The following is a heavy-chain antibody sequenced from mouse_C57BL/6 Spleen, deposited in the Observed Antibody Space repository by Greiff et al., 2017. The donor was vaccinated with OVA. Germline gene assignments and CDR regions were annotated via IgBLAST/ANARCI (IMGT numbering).Heavy chain of an antibody. D-gene: IGHD2-1*01. CDR2: ISSGGSYT. V-gene: IGHV5-6*02. Sequence: EVMLVESGGDLVKPGGSLKLSCAASGFTFSSYGMSWVRQTPDKRLEWVATISSGGSYTYYPASVKGRFTISRDNAKNTLYLQLSSLKSEDTAMNYCARQYGNHYFDYWGQGTTLTVSS. CDR3: ARQYGNHYFDY. J-gene: IGHJ2*01. CDR1: GFTFSSYG.